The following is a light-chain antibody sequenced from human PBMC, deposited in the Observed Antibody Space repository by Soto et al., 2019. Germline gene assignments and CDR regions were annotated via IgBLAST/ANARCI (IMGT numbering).Light chain of an antibody. V-gene: IGKV3-11*01. J-gene: IGKJ4*01. Sequence: EIVLTQSPATLSLSPGEGATLSCRASQSVSNYLVCYQQRPGQAPRLLIYDASTRAPGIPARFSGSRSGTDLTLTISTLAPEDFGIYYYQQCSNWPITLGGGTKVHIK. CDR3: QQCSNWPIT. CDR2: DAS. CDR1: QSVSNY.